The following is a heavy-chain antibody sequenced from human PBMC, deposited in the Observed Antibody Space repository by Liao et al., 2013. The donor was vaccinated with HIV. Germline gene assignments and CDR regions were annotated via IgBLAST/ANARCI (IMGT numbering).Heavy chain of an antibody. J-gene: IGHJ2*01. V-gene: IGHV4-34*01. Sequence: QVQLQQWGAGVLKPSETLSLTCAVYGESFSGYFWSWIRQPPGKGLEWIGEINDGGFTNYNPSLKSRVSISIDTSKNQFFLKLNSVTAADTAVYYCARPGPYYDFWSGYSSHPDWYFEFWGRGSLVTVSS. CDR3: ARPGPYYDFWSGYSSHPDWYFEF. D-gene: IGHD3-3*01. CDR2: INDGGFT. CDR1: GESFSGYF.